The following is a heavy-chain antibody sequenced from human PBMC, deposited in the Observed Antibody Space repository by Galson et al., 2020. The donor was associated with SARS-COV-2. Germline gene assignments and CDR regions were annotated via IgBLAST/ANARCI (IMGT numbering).Heavy chain of an antibody. D-gene: IGHD2-2*01. CDR3: VIVVPAAIPYYYYMDV. CDR2: INPSGGST. Sequence: ASVKVSCKASGYTFTSYYMHWVRQAPGQGLEWMGIINPSGGSTSYAQKFQGRVTMTRDTSTSTVYMELSSLRSEDTAVYYCVIVVPAAIPYYYYMDVWGKGTTVTVS. J-gene: IGHJ6*03. V-gene: IGHV1-46*01. CDR1: GYTFTSYY.